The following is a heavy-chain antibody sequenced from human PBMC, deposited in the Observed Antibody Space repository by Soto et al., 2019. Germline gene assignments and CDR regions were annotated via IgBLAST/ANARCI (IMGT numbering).Heavy chain of an antibody. CDR3: AKDVDQSYCSGGSCYSVY. CDR2: ISGSGGST. V-gene: IGHV3-23*01. Sequence: GGSLRLSCAASGFTFSSYAMSWVRQAPGKGLEWVSAISGSGGSTYYADSVKGRFTISRDNSKNTLYLQMNSLRAEDTDVYYCAKDVDQSYCSGGSCYSVYWGQGTLVTVSS. J-gene: IGHJ4*02. CDR1: GFTFSSYA. D-gene: IGHD2-15*01.